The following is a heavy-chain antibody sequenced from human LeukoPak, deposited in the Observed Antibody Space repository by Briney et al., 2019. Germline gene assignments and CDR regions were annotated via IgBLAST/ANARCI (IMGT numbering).Heavy chain of an antibody. J-gene: IGHJ4*02. CDR3: ARVHYNTAMVDIDY. Sequence: GGSLILSCAASGFTFSSYEMHWVRQAPGKGLEWISYISSSGSTIYYADSVKGRFTISRDNGKNSLYLQMNSLRAEDTAVYYCARVHYNTAMVDIDYWGQGTLVTVSS. V-gene: IGHV3-48*03. D-gene: IGHD5-18*01. CDR2: ISSSGSTI. CDR1: GFTFSSYE.